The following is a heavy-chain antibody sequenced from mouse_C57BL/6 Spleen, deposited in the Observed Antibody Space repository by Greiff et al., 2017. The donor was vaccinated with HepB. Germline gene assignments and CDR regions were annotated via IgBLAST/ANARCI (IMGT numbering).Heavy chain of an antibody. CDR2: IDPSDSYT. CDR3: ARGYDYDRWDFDV. J-gene: IGHJ1*03. CDR1: GYTFTSYW. D-gene: IGHD2-4*01. Sequence: QVQLQQPGAELVMPGASVKLSCKASGYTFTSYWMHWVKQRPGQGLEWIGEIDPSDSYTNYNQKFKGKSTLTVDKSSSTAYMQLSSLTSEDSAVYYCARGYDYDRWDFDVWGTGTTVTVSS. V-gene: IGHV1-69*01.